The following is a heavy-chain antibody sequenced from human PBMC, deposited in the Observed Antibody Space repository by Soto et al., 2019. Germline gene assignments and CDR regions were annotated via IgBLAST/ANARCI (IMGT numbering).Heavy chain of an antibody. CDR1: GYTFTSYG. Sequence: QVQLVQSGAEVKKPGASVKVSCKASGYTFTSYGISWVRQAPGRGLEWMGWISAYSGNTNYAQKLQGRVTMTTDTSTSTAYMELRSLKSDDTAVYYCARVVEQWLVHWFDPWGQGTLVTVSS. CDR2: ISAYSGNT. V-gene: IGHV1-18*01. CDR3: ARVVEQWLVHWFDP. J-gene: IGHJ5*02. D-gene: IGHD6-19*01.